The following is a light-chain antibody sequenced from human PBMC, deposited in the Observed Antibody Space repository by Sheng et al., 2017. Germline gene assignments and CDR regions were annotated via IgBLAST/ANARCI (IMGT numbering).Light chain of an antibody. V-gene: IGKV3-11*01. CDR1: QTVGSY. CDR3: QQRSNWPPS. Sequence: EIVLTQSPATLSLSPGERATLSCRASQTVGSYLAWYQQKPGQAPRLLIYEASKRATGIPARFSGSGSGTDFTLTISSLEPEDFAVYYCQQRSNWPPSFGPGTKLDIK. CDR2: EAS. J-gene: IGKJ3*01.